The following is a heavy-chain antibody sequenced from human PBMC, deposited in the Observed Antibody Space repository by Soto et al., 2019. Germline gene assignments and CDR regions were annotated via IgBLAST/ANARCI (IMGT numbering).Heavy chain of an antibody. CDR3: ARDYSYQRSMDV. J-gene: IGHJ6*02. CDR2: ISYDGSNK. D-gene: IGHD2-15*01. CDR1: VFTFSNYA. Sequence: GGSLRLSCAASVFTFSNYAIHWVRQAPGKGLEWVAVISYDGSNKYYTDSVKGRFIISRDNSENTLYLQMSSLRAEDTAVYYCARDYSYQRSMDVWGQGTTVTVSS. V-gene: IGHV3-30-3*01.